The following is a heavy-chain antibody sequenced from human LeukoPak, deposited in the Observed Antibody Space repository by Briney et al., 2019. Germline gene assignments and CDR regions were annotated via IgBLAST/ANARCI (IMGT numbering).Heavy chain of an antibody. CDR1: GGTFSSYA. J-gene: IGHJ1*01. D-gene: IGHD1-26*01. CDR2: IIPIFGTA. V-gene: IGHV1-69*05. CDR3: AGSGRGYSGSYYGD. Sequence: SVKVSCKASGGTFSSYAISWVRQAPGQGLEWMGGIIPIFGTANYAQKFQGRVTITTDESTSTAYMELSSPRSEDTAVYYCAGSGRGYSGSYYGDWGQGTLVTVSS.